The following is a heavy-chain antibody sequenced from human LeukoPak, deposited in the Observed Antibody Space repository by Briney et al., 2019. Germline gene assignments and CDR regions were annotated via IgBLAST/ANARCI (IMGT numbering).Heavy chain of an antibody. V-gene: IGHV4-4*02. CDR2: IYHSGST. CDR1: GGSISSSNW. J-gene: IGHJ4*02. Sequence: SETLSLTCAVSGGSISSSNWWSWVRQPPGKGLEWIGEIYHSGSTNYNPSLKSRVTISVDKSKNQFSLKLSSVTAADTAVYYCARSVYGSGSYYFDYWGQGTLVTVSS. CDR3: ARSVYGSGSYYFDY. D-gene: IGHD3-10*01.